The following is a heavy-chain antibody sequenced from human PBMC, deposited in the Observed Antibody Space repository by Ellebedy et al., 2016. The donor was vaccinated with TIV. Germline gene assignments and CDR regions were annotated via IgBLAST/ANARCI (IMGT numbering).Heavy chain of an antibody. V-gene: IGHV3-53*01. Sequence: LSLTCAVSGFTVSGNYMSWVRQAPGKGLEWVSIIYSSGITYYPDSVKGRFTISRDNSKNTVSLQMNSLRAEDTAVYYCSRVDLGLAFHYWGRGTLVSVSS. CDR2: IYSSGIT. CDR1: GFTVSGNY. D-gene: IGHD3/OR15-3a*01. J-gene: IGHJ4*02. CDR3: SRVDLGLAFHY.